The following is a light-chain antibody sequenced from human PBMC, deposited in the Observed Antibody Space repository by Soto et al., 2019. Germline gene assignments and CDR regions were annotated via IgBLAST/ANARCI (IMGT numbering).Light chain of an antibody. V-gene: IGKV3-11*01. CDR3: QQRSNWPST. J-gene: IGKJ4*01. Sequence: EIVLTQSPATLSLYPGERATLSCRASQSVSSYLAWYQQKPGQAPRLLIYDASNRATGIPARFSGSGYGTDFNLTISSLEPEDFALYYCQQRSNWPSTFGGGTKVEIK. CDR1: QSVSSY. CDR2: DAS.